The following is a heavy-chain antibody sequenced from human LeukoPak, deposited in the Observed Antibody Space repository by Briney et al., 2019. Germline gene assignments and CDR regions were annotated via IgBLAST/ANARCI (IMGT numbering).Heavy chain of an antibody. V-gene: IGHV1-69*05. CDR1: GGTFSSYA. J-gene: IGHJ6*03. CDR3: ASYSGSYYTPDFYYYYYMDV. D-gene: IGHD1-26*01. CDR2: IIPIFGAA. Sequence: SVKVSCKASGGTFSSYAISWVRQAPGQGLEWMGGIIPIFGAANYAQKFQGRVTITTDESTSTAYMELSSLRSEDTAVYYCASYSGSYYTPDFYYYYYMDVWGKGTTVTVSS.